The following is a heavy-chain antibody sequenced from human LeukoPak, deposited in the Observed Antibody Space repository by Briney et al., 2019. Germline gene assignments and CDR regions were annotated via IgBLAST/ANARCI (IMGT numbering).Heavy chain of an antibody. V-gene: IGHV4-30-4*01. CDR2: IYYSGST. D-gene: IGHD2-2*01. Sequence: SETLSLTCTVSGGSISSGDYYWSWIRQPPGKGLEWIGYIYYSGSTYYNPSLKSRVTISVDTSKNQFSLKLSPVTAADTAVYYCARDPMSDIVVVPAANAFDIWGQGTMVTVSS. CDR3: ARDPMSDIVVVPAANAFDI. CDR1: GGSISSGDYY. J-gene: IGHJ3*02.